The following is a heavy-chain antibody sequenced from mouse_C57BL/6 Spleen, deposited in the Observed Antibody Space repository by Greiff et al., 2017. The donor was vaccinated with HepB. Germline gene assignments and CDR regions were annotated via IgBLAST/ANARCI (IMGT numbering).Heavy chain of an antibody. V-gene: IGHV1-15*01. D-gene: IGHD1-1*01. Sequence: QVQLQQSGAELVRPGASVTLSCKASGYTFTDYEMHWVKQTPVHGLEWIGAIDPETGGTAYNQKFKGKAILTADKSSSTAYMELRSLTSEDSAVYYCTRGVYYYGSSGYFDYWGQGTTLTVSS. CDR3: TRGVYYYGSSGYFDY. CDR1: GYTFTDYE. J-gene: IGHJ2*01. CDR2: IDPETGGT.